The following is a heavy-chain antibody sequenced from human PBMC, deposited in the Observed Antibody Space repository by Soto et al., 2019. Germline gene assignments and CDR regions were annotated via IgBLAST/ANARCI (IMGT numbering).Heavy chain of an antibody. CDR2: ISGGGGRI. J-gene: IGHJ4*02. Sequence: EVQLLESGGGLVQPGGSLRLSCAASGFTFSNYDMSWVRQAPGKGLEWVSTISGGGGRIYYADSVKGRFTISRDNSKNTMSMQITILKEQDTAVYYCAKRPAALVCFDCWGQGTLGTAS. CDR1: GFTFSNYD. CDR3: AKRPAALVCFDC. D-gene: IGHD2-8*02. V-gene: IGHV3-23*01.